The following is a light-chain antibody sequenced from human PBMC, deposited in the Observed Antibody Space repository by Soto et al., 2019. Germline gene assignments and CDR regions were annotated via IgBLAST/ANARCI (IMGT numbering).Light chain of an antibody. Sequence: EIVMTQSPATLSVSPGERATLSCRASQSVSSNLAWYQQKPGQAPRLLIYVASTRATGIPARFSGSGSGTEFALTISSLQSEDFAVYYCQQYINWPLTFGGGTKVEIK. CDR3: QQYINWPLT. V-gene: IGKV3-15*01. CDR1: QSVSSN. J-gene: IGKJ4*01. CDR2: VAS.